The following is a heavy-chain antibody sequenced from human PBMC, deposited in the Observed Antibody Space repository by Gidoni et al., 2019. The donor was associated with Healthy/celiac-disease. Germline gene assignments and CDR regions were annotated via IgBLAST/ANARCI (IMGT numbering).Heavy chain of an antibody. Sequence: AASGFTFSSYAMSWVRQVPGKGLEWVSAISGSSGSPYYADSVKGRFTISRGNSKNTLYLQMNSLRAEDTAVYYCAKDIGYGNYSAEYFQHWGQGTLVTVSS. CDR1: GFTFSSYA. D-gene: IGHD4-17*01. V-gene: IGHV3-23*01. CDR2: ISGSSGSP. CDR3: AKDIGYGNYSAEYFQH. J-gene: IGHJ1*01.